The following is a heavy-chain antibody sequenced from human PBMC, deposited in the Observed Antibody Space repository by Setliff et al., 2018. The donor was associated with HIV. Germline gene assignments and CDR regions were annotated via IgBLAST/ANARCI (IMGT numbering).Heavy chain of an antibody. CDR2: SQTTGNT. J-gene: IGHJ6*04. CDR1: GVFLETYY. CDR3: ARDRKVLYGQGLDSYMDV. D-gene: IGHD3-10*01. V-gene: IGHV4-4*08. Sequence: SETLSLTCSVSGVFLETYYWTWVRQSPGTGLEWIGFSQTTGNTKYNPSLRRRVSIFFDSPKNQFSLSLQSVTAADSAVYYCARDRKVLYGQGLDSYMDVWGKGATVTVS.